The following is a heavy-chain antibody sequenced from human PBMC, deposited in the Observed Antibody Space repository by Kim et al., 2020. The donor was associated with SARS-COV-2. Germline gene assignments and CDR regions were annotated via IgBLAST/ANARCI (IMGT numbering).Heavy chain of an antibody. CDR2: INHSGST. D-gene: IGHD6-13*01. CDR1: GGSFSGYY. J-gene: IGHJ4*02. Sequence: SETLSLTCAVYGGSFSGYYWSWIRQPPGKGLEWIGEINHSGSTNYNPSLKSRVTISVDTSKNQFSLKLSSVTAADTAVYYCARGIAAAGQLDYWGQGTLVTVSS. V-gene: IGHV4-34*01. CDR3: ARGIAAAGQLDY.